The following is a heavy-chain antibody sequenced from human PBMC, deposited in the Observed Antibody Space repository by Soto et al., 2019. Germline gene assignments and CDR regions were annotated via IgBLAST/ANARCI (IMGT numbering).Heavy chain of an antibody. V-gene: IGHV3-23*01. Sequence: GGSLRLSCGASGFTFSSYAMNWVRQAPGKGLEWVSAISGSAASTYYADSVKGRFTISRDNSKNTLFLQMDGLRAEDTAVYFCAKQTTMVVVTTGDAFDIWGRGTMVTVSS. D-gene: IGHD2-21*02. CDR2: ISGSAAST. CDR3: AKQTTMVVVTTGDAFDI. CDR1: GFTFSSYA. J-gene: IGHJ3*02.